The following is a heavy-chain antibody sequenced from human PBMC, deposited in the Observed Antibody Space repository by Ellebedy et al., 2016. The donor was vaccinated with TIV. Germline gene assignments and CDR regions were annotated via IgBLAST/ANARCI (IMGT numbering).Heavy chain of an antibody. J-gene: IGHJ4*02. CDR1: GVSISNYY. Sequence: SETLSLXXTVSGVSISNYYWSWIRQPPGKGLEWIGYIHYSGSTNYNPSLKSRVTISIDTSKYQLSLNLTSVTAADTAVYYCARGQTYGDYHYWGQGTQVTVSS. CDR3: ARGQTYGDYHY. V-gene: IGHV4-59*01. CDR2: IHYSGST. D-gene: IGHD4-17*01.